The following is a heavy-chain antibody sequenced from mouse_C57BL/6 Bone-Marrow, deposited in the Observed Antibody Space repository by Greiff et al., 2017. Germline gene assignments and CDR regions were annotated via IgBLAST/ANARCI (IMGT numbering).Heavy chain of an antibody. CDR3: ARDGGLRRAWFAY. CDR1: GYTFTSYW. V-gene: IGHV1-64*01. J-gene: IGHJ3*01. Sequence: VQLQQSGAELVKPGASVKLSCKASGYTFTSYWMHWVKQRPGQGLEWIGMIHPNSGSTNYNEKFKSKATLTVDKSSSTAYMQLNSLTSEDSAVYYCARDGGLRRAWFAYWGQGTLVTVSA. CDR2: IHPNSGST. D-gene: IGHD2-4*01.